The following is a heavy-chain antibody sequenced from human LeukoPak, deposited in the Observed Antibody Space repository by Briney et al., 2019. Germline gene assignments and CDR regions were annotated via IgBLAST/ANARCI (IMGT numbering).Heavy chain of an antibody. J-gene: IGHJ4*02. D-gene: IGHD3-16*02. CDR1: GFTFGDYA. Sequence: QPGGSLRLSCTASGFTFGDYAMSWFRQAPGKGLEWVGFIRSKAYGGTTEYAASVKGRFTISRDDYKSIAYLQMNSLKTEDTAVYYCTRVRVRLGELSPPDYWGQGTLVTVSS. CDR2: IRSKAYGGTT. V-gene: IGHV3-49*03. CDR3: TRVRVRLGELSPPDY.